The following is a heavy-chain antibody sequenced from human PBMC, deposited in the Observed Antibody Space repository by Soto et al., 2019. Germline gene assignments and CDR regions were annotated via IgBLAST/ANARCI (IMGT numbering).Heavy chain of an antibody. J-gene: IGHJ6*02. Sequence: GGPLRLSCAASGFTFSSYAMHWVRQAPGKGLEWVAVISYDGSNKYYADSVKGRFTISRDNSKNTLYLQMNSLRAEDTAVYYCARDVESGSSQYYYYYYGMDVWGQGTTVTVSS. D-gene: IGHD1-26*01. CDR1: GFTFSSYA. CDR2: ISYDGSNK. CDR3: ARDVESGSSQYYYYYYGMDV. V-gene: IGHV3-30-3*01.